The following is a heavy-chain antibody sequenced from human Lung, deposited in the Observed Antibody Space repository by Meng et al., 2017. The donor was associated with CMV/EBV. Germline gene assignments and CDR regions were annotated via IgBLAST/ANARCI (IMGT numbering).Heavy chain of an antibody. CDR1: GFTFSTYS. Sequence: GGSLRLSCAASGFTFSTYSMNWVRQAPGKGLEWVSSISSSGTYIYYIDSVKGRFTISRDNAQNSLYLQMNSLRAEDTAVYYCARDVSPRSSAYFGIYYFYALHVWRQRXTVTVSS. CDR3: ARDVSPRSSAYFGIYYFYALHV. V-gene: IGHV3-21*01. D-gene: IGHD2/OR15-2a*01. CDR2: ISSSGTYI. J-gene: IGHJ6*02.